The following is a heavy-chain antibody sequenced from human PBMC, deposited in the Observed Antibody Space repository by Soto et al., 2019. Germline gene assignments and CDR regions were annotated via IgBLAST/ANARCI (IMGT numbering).Heavy chain of an antibody. V-gene: IGHV4-39*01. CDR3: AKHNTGITVAGYVSFDR. J-gene: IGHJ4*02. D-gene: IGHD6-19*01. CDR1: SASISSTNYY. Sequence: QLQLQESGPGLVKPSETLSLTCTVSSASISSTNYYWDWLRQSPGEGLEWIGGIYYSGSSYYSPSLKSRVTISVDTAKNQFSLRLTSVTAADTALYYCAKHNTGITVAGYVSFDRWGQGTLVTVSS. CDR2: IYYSGSS.